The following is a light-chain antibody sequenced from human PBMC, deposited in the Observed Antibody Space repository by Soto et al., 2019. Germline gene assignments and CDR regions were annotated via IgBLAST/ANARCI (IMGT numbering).Light chain of an antibody. CDR2: GAS. Sequence: EIVLTQSPATLSVSPGGRATLSCRASHSVSSNFAWYQQRPGQHPRLLIYGASTRDTGIPARFSGSGSGTEFTITISSLQSEDFSVYYCEQYNRGALFTFCPGTRVDLK. V-gene: IGKV3-15*01. CDR1: HSVSSN. CDR3: EQYNRGALFT. J-gene: IGKJ3*01.